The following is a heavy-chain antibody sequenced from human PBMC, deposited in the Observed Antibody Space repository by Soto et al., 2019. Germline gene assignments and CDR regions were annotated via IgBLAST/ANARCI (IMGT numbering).Heavy chain of an antibody. CDR1: GFTFSSYA. CDR2: IWNDGNSK. J-gene: IGHJ5*02. CDR3: ARGSSCIGDRCYDPAFFGP. Sequence: GGSLRLSCAASGFTFSSYAMSWVRQAPGKGLEWVAVIWNDGNSKNYADSVKGRFTISRDNSMNTLYLHMNGLRAEDTAVYYCARGSSCIGDRCYDPAFFGPWGQGTLVTVSS. V-gene: IGHV3-33*08. D-gene: IGHD2-15*01.